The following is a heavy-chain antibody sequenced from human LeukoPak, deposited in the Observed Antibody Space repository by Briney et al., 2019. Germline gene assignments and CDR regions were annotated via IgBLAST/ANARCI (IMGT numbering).Heavy chain of an antibody. CDR1: GDSVPSNSAP. D-gene: IGHD1/OR15-1a*01. Sequence: SQTLSLTCAISGDSVPSNSAPWAWIRRSPSRGLEGLGRTYYRSKWYNDYAVSVKSRITINPDTSKNQFSLQLNSVTPEDTAVYYCAYWKNRFDYWGQGTLVTVSS. V-gene: IGHV6-1*01. J-gene: IGHJ4*02. CDR2: TYYRSKWYN. CDR3: AYWKNRFDY.